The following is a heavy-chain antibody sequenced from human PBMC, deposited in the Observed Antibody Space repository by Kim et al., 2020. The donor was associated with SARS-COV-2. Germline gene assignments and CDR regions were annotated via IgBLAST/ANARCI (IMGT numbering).Heavy chain of an antibody. Sequence: SGNTGYAQKFQGRVTMTRNTSISTAYMELSSLRSEDTAVYYCLTTDPDYWGQGTLVTVSS. CDR3: LTTDPDY. V-gene: IGHV1-8*01. CDR2: SGNT. D-gene: IGHD4-4*01. J-gene: IGHJ4*02.